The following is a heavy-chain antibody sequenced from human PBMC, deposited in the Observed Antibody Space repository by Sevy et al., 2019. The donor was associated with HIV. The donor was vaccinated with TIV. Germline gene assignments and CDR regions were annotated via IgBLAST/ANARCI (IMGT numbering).Heavy chain of an antibody. CDR1: GGTFSSYA. CDR3: ASEYSSSSPTYYYGMDV. D-gene: IGHD6-6*01. CDR2: IIPIFGTA. Sequence: ASVKVSCKASGGTFSSYAISWVRQAPGQGLEWMGGIIPIFGTANYAQKFQGRVTTTADESTSTAYMELSSLRSEDTAVYYCASEYSSSSPTYYYGMDVWGQGTTVTVSS. V-gene: IGHV1-69*13. J-gene: IGHJ6*02.